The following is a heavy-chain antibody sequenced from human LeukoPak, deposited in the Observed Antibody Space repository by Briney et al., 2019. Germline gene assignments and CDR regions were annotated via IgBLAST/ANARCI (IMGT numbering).Heavy chain of an antibody. CDR3: ARDVPYYYESSGYYSLGFDI. CDR2: IRSSSSYI. D-gene: IGHD3-22*01. J-gene: IGHJ3*02. Sequence: GGSLRLSCAASGFTFSSYSMNWVRQAPGKGLEWVSSIRSSSSYIYYADSLKGRFTISRDNAKNSLYLQMNSLRAEDTAVYYCARDVPYYYESSGYYSLGFDIWGQGTVVTVSS. CDR1: GFTFSSYS. V-gene: IGHV3-21*01.